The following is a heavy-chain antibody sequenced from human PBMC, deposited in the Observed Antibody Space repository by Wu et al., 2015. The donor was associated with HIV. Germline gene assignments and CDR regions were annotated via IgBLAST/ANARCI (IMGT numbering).Heavy chain of an antibody. Sequence: QVQLVESGGGVVQPGGSVRLSCAASDFTFSSYGMHWVRQAPGKGLEWVAFVRYDGTNKYYTDSVKGRFTISRDNSRNTLYLQMNSLRSEDTALYYCAKDMGATTGKLDSWGQGTMVAVSS. CDR3: AKDMGATTGKLDS. V-gene: IGHV3-30*02. CDR1: DFTFSSYG. CDR2: VRYDGTNK. J-gene: IGHJ4*02. D-gene: IGHD1-26*01.